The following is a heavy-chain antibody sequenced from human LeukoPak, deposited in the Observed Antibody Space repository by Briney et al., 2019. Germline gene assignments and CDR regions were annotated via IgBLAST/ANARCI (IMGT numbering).Heavy chain of an antibody. CDR1: GFTFDDYA. Sequence: PGRSLRLSCAASGFTFDDYAMHWVRQAPGKGLEWVSGISWNSGSIGYADSVKGRFTISRDNAKNSLYLQMNSLRAEDTAVYYCARDYYDSSGWGNYYYYYGMDVWGQGTTVTVSS. J-gene: IGHJ6*02. V-gene: IGHV3-9*01. D-gene: IGHD3-22*01. CDR2: ISWNSGSI. CDR3: ARDYYDSSGWGNYYYYYGMDV.